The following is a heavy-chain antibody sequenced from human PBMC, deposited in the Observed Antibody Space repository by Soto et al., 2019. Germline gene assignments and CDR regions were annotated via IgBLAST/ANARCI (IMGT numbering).Heavy chain of an antibody. D-gene: IGHD3-22*01. J-gene: IGHJ4*02. CDR2: ISYDGSNK. CDR3: AKDAYYYDSSGYSPPGYFDY. V-gene: IGHV3-30*18. CDR1: GFTFSSYG. Sequence: SLRLSCAASGFTFSSYGMHWVRQAPGKGLEWVAVISYDGSNKYYADSVKGRFTISRDNSKNTLYLQMNSLRAEDTAVYYCAKDAYYYDSSGYSPPGYFDYWGQGTQVTVSS.